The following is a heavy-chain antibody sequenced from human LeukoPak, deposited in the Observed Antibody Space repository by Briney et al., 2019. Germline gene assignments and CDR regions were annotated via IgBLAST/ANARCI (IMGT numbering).Heavy chain of an antibody. CDR3: ARVPMYDSSGYYIDFDY. J-gene: IGHJ4*02. Sequence: ASVKVSCKASGYTFTSYYMHWVRQAPGQGLEWMGIINHSGGSTSYAQKFQGRVTMTRDTSTSTVYMELSSLRSEDTAVYYCARVPMYDSSGYYIDFDYWGQGTLVTVSS. V-gene: IGHV1-46*01. CDR2: INHSGGST. CDR1: GYTFTSYY. D-gene: IGHD3-22*01.